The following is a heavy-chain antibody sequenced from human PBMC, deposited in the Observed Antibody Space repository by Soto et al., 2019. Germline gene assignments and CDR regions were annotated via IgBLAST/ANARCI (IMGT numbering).Heavy chain of an antibody. V-gene: IGHV4-31*03. CDR3: ARTPVTTVAFDI. Sequence: SETLSLTCTVSGGSISSGGYYWSWILQHPGKGLEWIGYIYHSGSTYYNPSLKSRVTISVDTSKNQFSLKLSSVTAADTAVYYCARTPVTTVAFDIWGQGTMVTVS. CDR2: IYHSGST. D-gene: IGHD4-4*01. J-gene: IGHJ3*02. CDR1: GGSISSGGYY.